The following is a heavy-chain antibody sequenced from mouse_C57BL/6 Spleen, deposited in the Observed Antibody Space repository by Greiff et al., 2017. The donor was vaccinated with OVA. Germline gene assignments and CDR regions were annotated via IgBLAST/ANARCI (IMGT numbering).Heavy chain of an antibody. CDR2: INPNNVGT. D-gene: IGHD2-10*01. V-gene: IGHV1-26*01. CDR3: APLPRTDV. CDR1: GYTFTDYY. Sequence: EVQLQQSGPELVKPGASVKISCKASGYTFTDYYMNWVKQSHGKSLEWIGDINPNNVGTSYNQKFKGKATLTVDKSSSTAYMELRSLTSEDSAVYYCAPLPRTDVWGTGTTVTVSS. J-gene: IGHJ1*03.